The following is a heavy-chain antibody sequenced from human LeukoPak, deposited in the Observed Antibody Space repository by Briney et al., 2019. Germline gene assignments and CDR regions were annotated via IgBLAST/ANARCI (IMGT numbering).Heavy chain of an antibody. J-gene: IGHJ4*02. V-gene: IGHV3-21*01. D-gene: IGHD6-6*01. CDR3: ARLREQLAPFDY. CDR1: GFTFSSYS. Sequence: PGGSLRLSCAVSGFTFSSYSMNWVRQAPGKGLEWVSSISSSSSYIYYADSVKGRFTISRDNAKNSLYLQMNSLRAEDTAVYYCARLREQLAPFDYWGQGTLVTVSS. CDR2: ISSSSSYI.